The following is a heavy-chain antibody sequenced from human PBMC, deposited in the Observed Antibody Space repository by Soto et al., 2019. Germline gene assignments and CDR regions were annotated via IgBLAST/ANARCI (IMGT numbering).Heavy chain of an antibody. J-gene: IGHJ6*02. CDR2: ISGSGGST. CDR1: GFTFSSYA. V-gene: IGHV3-23*01. CDR3: ARDLRSITTNYGSRVRTYYYYGMDV. Sequence: GGSLRLSCAASGFTFSSYAMSWVRQAPGKGLEWVSAISGSGGSTYYADSVKGRFTISRDNSKNTLYLQMNSLRAEDTAVYYCARDLRSITTNYGSRVRTYYYYGMDVWGQGTTVTVSS. D-gene: IGHD4-17*01.